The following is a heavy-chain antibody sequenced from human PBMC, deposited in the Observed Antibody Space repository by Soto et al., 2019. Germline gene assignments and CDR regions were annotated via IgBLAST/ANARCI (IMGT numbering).Heavy chain of an antibody. CDR3: ARSPRSSPYFDY. CDR1: GYSPTDNW. Sequence: GESLKISCKDSGYSPTDNWIAWVRQLPGKGLEWMGIIYPGDHETRYSPSFHGKVTISADRSINTAYLQWNSLEASDTAFYFCARSPRSSPYFDYWGQGALVTVSS. D-gene: IGHD6-13*01. V-gene: IGHV5-51*01. CDR2: IYPGDHET. J-gene: IGHJ4*02.